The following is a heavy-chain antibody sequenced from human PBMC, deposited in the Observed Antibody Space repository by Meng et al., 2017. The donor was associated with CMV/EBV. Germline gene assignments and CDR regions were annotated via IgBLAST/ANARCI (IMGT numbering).Heavy chain of an antibody. J-gene: IGHJ4*02. Sequence: PQESGPGLVKPSQTLSLTCTVSGGSISSGDHYWSWIRQPPGKGLEWIGYIYYSGSTYYNPSLKSRVTISVDTSKNQFSLKLSSVTAADTAVYYCARVMGPNRTPYYFDYWGQGTLVTVSS. V-gene: IGHV4-30-4*08. CDR2: IYYSGST. D-gene: IGHD1-14*01. CDR3: ARVMGPNRTPYYFDY. CDR1: GGSISSGDHY.